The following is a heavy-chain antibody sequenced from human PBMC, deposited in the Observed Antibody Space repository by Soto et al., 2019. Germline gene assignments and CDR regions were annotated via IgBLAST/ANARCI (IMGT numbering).Heavy chain of an antibody. CDR1: GGTFSSYA. Sequence: ASVKVSCKASGGTFSSYAISWVRQAPGQGLEWMGGIIPIFGTANYAQKFQGRVTITADESTSTAYMELSSLRSEDTAVYYCARGGYSYGLYYYYGMDVWGHGTTVTVSS. D-gene: IGHD5-18*01. CDR3: ARGGYSYGLYYYYGMDV. J-gene: IGHJ6*02. CDR2: IIPIFGTA. V-gene: IGHV1-69*13.